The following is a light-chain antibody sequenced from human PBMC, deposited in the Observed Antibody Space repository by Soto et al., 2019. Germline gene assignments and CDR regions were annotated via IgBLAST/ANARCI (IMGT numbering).Light chain of an antibody. CDR2: AAS. Sequence: ILFTQSPSSLSSCLVDRVTITCRASQGIDTSLAWYQQKPGKAPKLLIYAASNFQSGVPSRFSGSGSGTHFTLTISSPQPEDFATYYCQQLHGYPITFGQGTRLEIK. CDR1: QGIDTS. CDR3: QQLHGYPIT. J-gene: IGKJ5*01. V-gene: IGKV1-9*01.